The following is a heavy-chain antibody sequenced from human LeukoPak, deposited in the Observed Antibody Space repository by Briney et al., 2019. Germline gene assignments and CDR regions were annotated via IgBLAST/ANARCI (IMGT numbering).Heavy chain of an antibody. CDR2: INRDGTTT. CDR1: GFTFSSYW. Sequence: GGSLRLSCAASGFTFSSYWMNWARQAPAKGLVWVSHINRDGTTTTYADSVKGRFTISRDNAANTLFLQMNSLRVEDTAVYYCARDRGLVNDYWGQGTLVTVSS. D-gene: IGHD6-6*01. J-gene: IGHJ4*02. V-gene: IGHV3-74*01. CDR3: ARDRGLVNDY.